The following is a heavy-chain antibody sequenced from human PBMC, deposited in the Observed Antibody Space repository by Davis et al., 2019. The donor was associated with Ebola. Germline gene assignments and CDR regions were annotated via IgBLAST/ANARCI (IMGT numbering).Heavy chain of an antibody. J-gene: IGHJ5*02. CDR1: GGSFSGYY. V-gene: IGHV4-34*01. Sequence: MPGGSLRLSCAVYGGSFSGYYWSWIRQPPGKGLEWIGEINHSGSTNYNPSLKSRVTISVDTSKNQFSLKLSSVTAADTAVYYCALSHAPMRNWFDPWGQGTLVTVSS. CDR3: ALSHAPMRNWFDP. D-gene: IGHD2/OR15-2a*01. CDR2: INHSGST.